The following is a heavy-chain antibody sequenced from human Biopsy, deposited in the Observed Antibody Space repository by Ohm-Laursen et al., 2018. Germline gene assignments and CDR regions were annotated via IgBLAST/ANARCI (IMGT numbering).Heavy chain of an antibody. CDR1: GFSFSDYH. CDR3: ARDTRWSPYSMDV. D-gene: IGHD4-23*01. CDR2: ISGGGTI. V-gene: IGHV3-11*01. Sequence: SLRLSCAASGFSFSDYHMRGIRQAPGRGLEWVSYISGGGTIYYGDSMKGRVTIPRDNAKNSLYLQMHSLRAEDTAVYYCARDTRWSPYSMDVWGQGTTVTVSS. J-gene: IGHJ6*02.